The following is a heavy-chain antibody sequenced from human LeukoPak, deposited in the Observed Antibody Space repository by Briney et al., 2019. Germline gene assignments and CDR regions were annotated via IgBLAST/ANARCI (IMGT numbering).Heavy chain of an antibody. J-gene: IGHJ4*02. CDR1: GFIFSNYW. V-gene: IGHV3-48*04. CDR3: ARGDYSKTDY. Sequence: GGSLRLSCATSGFIFSNYWMSWVRQAPGKGLEWVSYSGSSGNTMYYADSVKGRFTISRDNAKNTLYLQMNSLRADDTAVYYCARGDYSKTDYWGQGTLVTVSS. D-gene: IGHD4-11*01. CDR2: SGSSGNTM.